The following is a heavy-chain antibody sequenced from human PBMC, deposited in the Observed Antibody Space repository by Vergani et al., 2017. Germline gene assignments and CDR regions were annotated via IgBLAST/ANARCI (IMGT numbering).Heavy chain of an antibody. CDR3: ARCSNNHYYGFYYYYYYMDV. CDR2: IIPIFGTA. J-gene: IGHJ6*03. V-gene: IGHV1-69*01. D-gene: IGHD4-17*01. CDR1: GGTFSSYA. Sequence: QVQLVQSGAEVKKPGSSVKVSCKASGGTFSSYAISWVRQAPGQGLEWMGGIIPIFGTANYAQKFQGRVTITADESTSTAYMELSSLRSEDTAVYYCARCSNNHYYGFYYYYYYMDVWGKGTTVTVSS.